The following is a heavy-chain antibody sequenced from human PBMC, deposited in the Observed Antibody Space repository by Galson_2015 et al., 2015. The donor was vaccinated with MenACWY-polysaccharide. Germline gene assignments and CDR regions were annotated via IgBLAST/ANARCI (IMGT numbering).Heavy chain of an antibody. CDR1: GFTFSSDW. D-gene: IGHD2-21*02. J-gene: IGHJ4*02. CDR3: ARDPPSVGTVGFDF. CDR2: INRDGGGK. Sequence: SLRLSCAASGFTFSSDWMHWVRQAPGKGLVWISNINRDGGGKNYADSVKGRFTISRDNAKNSLYLQMNSLRAEDTAVYYCARDPPSVGTVGFDFWGQGTLVTVSS. V-gene: IGHV3-74*01.